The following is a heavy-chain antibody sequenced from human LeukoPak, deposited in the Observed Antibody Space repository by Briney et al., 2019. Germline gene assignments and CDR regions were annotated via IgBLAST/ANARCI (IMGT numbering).Heavy chain of an antibody. J-gene: IGHJ4*02. CDR1: GYSFTTYW. CDR2: IHPSDSDT. V-gene: IGHV5-10-1*01. CDR3: ARHYYNDNTLLDF. D-gene: IGHD3-22*01. Sequence: GESLKISCKGSGYSFTTYWISWVRQMPGEGPEWMGRIHPSDSDTNYSPSFQGHVTFSTDKSISTAYLQWTSLRASDTAIYFCARHYYNDNTLLDFWGQGTLVTVSS.